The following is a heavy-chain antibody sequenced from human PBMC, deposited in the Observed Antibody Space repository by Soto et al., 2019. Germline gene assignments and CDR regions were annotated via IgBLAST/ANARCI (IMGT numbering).Heavy chain of an antibody. CDR2: ISGSGGTT. Sequence: EVQLLESGGGLVQPGGSLRLSCADSGFTFSSSAMSWVRQAPGNGLEWGSAISGSGGTTYYADSVNVRFTFSRDNSKHTLYLQMNSLRAEDTAVAYCAKTANGWFSAFDIWGQGTMVTVSS. D-gene: IGHD6-19*01. J-gene: IGHJ3*02. CDR1: GFTFSSSA. V-gene: IGHV3-23*01. CDR3: AKTANGWFSAFDI.